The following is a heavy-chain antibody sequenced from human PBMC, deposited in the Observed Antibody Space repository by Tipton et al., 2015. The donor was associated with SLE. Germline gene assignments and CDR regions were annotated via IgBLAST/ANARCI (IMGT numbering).Heavy chain of an antibody. J-gene: IGHJ3*01. V-gene: IGHV4-4*07. D-gene: IGHD6-19*01. Sequence: GLVKPSETLSLSCAVSGYSLSSGYYWGWIRQPAGGGLEWIGRIYTNENTNYNPSLKSRVTMSVDTSKNHFSLKLISVTAADTAVYYCASSGYSTGPGAFDFWGQGTLVTVSS. CDR1: GYSLSSGYY. CDR2: IYTNENT. CDR3: ASSGYSTGPGAFDF.